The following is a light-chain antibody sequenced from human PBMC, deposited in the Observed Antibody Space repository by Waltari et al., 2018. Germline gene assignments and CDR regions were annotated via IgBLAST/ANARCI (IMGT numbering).Light chain of an antibody. V-gene: IGKV3-15*01. CDR2: GAS. CDR3: QQYNNWPRLT. J-gene: IGKJ4*01. CDR1: QSVSSN. Sequence: EIVMTQSPATLSVSPGERATLSCRASQSVSSNLAWYQQKPGKTPRLLIYGASTRATGIPAGFSGRGSVTEFTLTISSLQSEDFAVYYCQQYNNWPRLTFGGGTKVEIK.